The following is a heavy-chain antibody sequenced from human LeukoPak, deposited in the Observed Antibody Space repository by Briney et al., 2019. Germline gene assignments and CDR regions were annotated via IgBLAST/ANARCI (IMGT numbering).Heavy chain of an antibody. CDR3: ARDVIAARVGY. Sequence: PSETLSLTCTVSGGSISSGGYYWSWIRQPPGKGLEWIGYIYHSGSTYYNPSLKSRVTISVDRSKNQFSLKLSSVTAADTAVYYCARDVIAARVGYWGQGTLVTVSS. V-gene: IGHV4-30-2*01. J-gene: IGHJ4*02. CDR1: GGSISSGGYY. D-gene: IGHD6-6*01. CDR2: IYHSGST.